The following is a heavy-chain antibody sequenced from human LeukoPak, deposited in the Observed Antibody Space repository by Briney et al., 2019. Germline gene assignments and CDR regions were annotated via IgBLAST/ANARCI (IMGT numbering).Heavy chain of an antibody. CDR1: GGSFSGYY. V-gene: IGHV4-59*10. D-gene: IGHD5-18*01. CDR3: ARAYLSYGYPYNWFDP. Sequence: SETLSLTCAAYGGSFSGYYWSWIRQPAGKGLEWIGRIYTSGSTNYNPSLKSRVTISVDTSKNQFSLKLSSVTAADTAVYYCARAYLSYGYPYNWFDPWGQGTLVTVSS. CDR2: IYTSGST. J-gene: IGHJ5*02.